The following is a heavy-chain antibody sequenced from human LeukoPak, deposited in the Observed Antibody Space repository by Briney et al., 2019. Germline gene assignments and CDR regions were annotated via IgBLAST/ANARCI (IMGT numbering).Heavy chain of an antibody. CDR3: ARDLGIAAAYS. J-gene: IGHJ4*02. V-gene: IGHV4-39*07. CDR2: IYYSGST. CDR1: GGSISSSSYY. D-gene: IGHD6-13*01. Sequence: PSETLSLTCTVSGGSISSSSYYWGWIRQPPGKGLEWIGSIYYSGSTYYNPSLKSRVTISVDTSKNQFSLKLSSVTAANTAVYYCARDLGIAAAYSWGQGTLVTVSS.